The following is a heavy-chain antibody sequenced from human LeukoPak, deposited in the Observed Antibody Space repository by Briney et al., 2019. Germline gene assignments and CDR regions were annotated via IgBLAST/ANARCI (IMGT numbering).Heavy chain of an antibody. CDR2: IWYDGSNK. V-gene: IGHV3-33*08. D-gene: IGHD2-15*01. Sequence: GGSLSLSCTASGFTFSSYDMHWVRQAPGKGLEWVAVIWYDGSNKYNADSMKRRFTISRDNSKNTLYLQMNSLRAEDTAVYYCARGSSLVAACPFDYWGEGTLVTVPS. J-gene: IGHJ4*02. CDR1: GFTFSSYD. CDR3: ARGSSLVAACPFDY.